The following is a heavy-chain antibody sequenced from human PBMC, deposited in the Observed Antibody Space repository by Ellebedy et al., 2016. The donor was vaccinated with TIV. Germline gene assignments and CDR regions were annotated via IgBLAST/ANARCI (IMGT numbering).Heavy chain of an antibody. CDR3: AKNSGSYYYYGMDV. CDR2: INWNGGST. D-gene: IGHD3-10*01. CDR1: GFTFDDYG. V-gene: IGHV3-20*04. J-gene: IGHJ6*02. Sequence: GESLKISXAASGFTFDDYGMSWVRQAPGKGLEWVSGINWNGGSTGYADSVKGRFTISRDNAKNSLYLQMNSLRAEDTAVYYCAKNSGSYYYYGMDVWGQGTTVTVSS.